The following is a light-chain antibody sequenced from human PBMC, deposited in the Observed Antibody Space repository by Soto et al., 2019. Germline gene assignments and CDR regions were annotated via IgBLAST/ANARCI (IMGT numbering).Light chain of an antibody. CDR3: LQAHRCTTT. J-gene: IGKJ1*01. CDR1: QSISGW. V-gene: IGKV1-12*01. Sequence: DIQMTQSPSSVSASVGDRVTITCRASQSISGWLAWYQQKPGKAPKLLIYAASNLQSGIPFRLSGSRAGTDSTLTITRLQPEDFATYYGLQAHRCTTTFSKGT. CDR2: AAS.